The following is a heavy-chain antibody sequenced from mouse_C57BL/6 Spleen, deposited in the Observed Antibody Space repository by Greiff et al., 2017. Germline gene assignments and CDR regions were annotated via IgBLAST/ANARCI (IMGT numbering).Heavy chain of an antibody. J-gene: IGHJ1*03. D-gene: IGHD1-1*01. CDR3: ARRELGSSLDV. V-gene: IGHV1-69*01. CDR2: IDPSDSYT. Sequence: VQLQQPGAELVMPGASVKLSCKASGYTFTSYWMHWVKQRPGQGLEWIGEIDPSDSYTNYNQKFKGKSTLTVDKSSSTAYMQLSSLTSEDSAVYYCARRELGSSLDVWGTGTTVTVAS. CDR1: GYTFTSYW.